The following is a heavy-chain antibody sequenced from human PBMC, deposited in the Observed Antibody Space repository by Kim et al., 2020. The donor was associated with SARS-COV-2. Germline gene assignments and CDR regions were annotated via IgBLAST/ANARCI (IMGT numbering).Heavy chain of an antibody. CDR1: GGSISSSSYY. CDR2: IHYTGTT. Sequence: SETLSLTCTVSGGSISSSSYYWGWIRQPPGKGLEWIGNIHYTGTTYYNPSLKSRLTISVDTSKNQFSLKLSSVTAADTAVYYCARALGATPTYYFDYWGQGTLVTVSS. J-gene: IGHJ4*02. CDR3: ARALGATPTYYFDY. D-gene: IGHD1-26*01. V-gene: IGHV4-39*01.